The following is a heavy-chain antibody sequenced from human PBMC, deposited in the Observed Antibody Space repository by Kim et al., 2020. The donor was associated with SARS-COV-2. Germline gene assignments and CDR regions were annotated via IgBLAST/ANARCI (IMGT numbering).Heavy chain of an antibody. Sequence: GGFLRLSCAASGFTFSSYGMHWVRQAPGKGLEWVAVIWYDGSNKYYADSVKGRFTISRDNSKNTLYLQMNSLRAEDTAVYYCASDHIAAAGTVDYWGQGTLVTVSS. V-gene: IGHV3-33*01. CDR1: GFTFSSYG. CDR3: ASDHIAAAGTVDY. J-gene: IGHJ4*02. CDR2: IWYDGSNK. D-gene: IGHD6-13*01.